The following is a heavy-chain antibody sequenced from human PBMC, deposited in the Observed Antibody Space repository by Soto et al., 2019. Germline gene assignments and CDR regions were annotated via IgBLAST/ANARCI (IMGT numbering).Heavy chain of an antibody. D-gene: IGHD2-15*01. Sequence: EVQLLESGGGLVQPGGSLRLACAASGFSFSNYEMTWARQAPGKGLEGVAFINPSSGTTHYADTVKGRFTISRDNSKDSLYLQLSSLRVEDTAVYYCGKGGWLDVWGQGTTVTVSS. CDR3: GKGGWLDV. CDR1: GFSFSNYE. CDR2: INPSSGTT. V-gene: IGHV3-23*01. J-gene: IGHJ6*02.